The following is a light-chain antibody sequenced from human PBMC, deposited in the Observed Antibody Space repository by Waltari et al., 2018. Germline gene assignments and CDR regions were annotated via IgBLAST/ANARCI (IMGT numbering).Light chain of an antibody. J-gene: IGLJ2*01. CDR1: SSNIGVST. V-gene: IGLV1-44*01. CDR3: AAWDRSLRIVV. CDR2: GVI. Sequence: QSVLTQPPSASGTPGQRVTISCSGSSSNIGVSTVNWYQQFPGTAPKLLLYGVIQRPSGVPDRLSGSKSGTSASLAISGLQSEDEADYVCAAWDRSLRIVVFGGGTKLTVL.